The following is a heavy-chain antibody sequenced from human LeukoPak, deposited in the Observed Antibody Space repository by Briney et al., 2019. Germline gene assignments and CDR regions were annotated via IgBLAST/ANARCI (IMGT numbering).Heavy chain of an antibody. CDR1: GFTFTSSA. V-gene: IGHV1-58*01. J-gene: IGHJ4*02. D-gene: IGHD1-26*01. CDR2: IVVGSGNT. Sequence: SVKVSCKASGFTFTSSAVQWVRQARGQRLEWIGWIVVGSGNTNYAQKFQERVTITRDVSTSTAYMELSSLRSEDTAVYYCAARSYRLTYYFDYWGQGTLVTVSS. CDR3: AARSYRLTYYFDY.